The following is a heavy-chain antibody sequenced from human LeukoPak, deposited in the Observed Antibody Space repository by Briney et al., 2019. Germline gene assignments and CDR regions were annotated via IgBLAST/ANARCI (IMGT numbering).Heavy chain of an antibody. CDR1: GGSISSYY. CDR2: IYYSGST. V-gene: IGHV4-59*01. D-gene: IGHD6-19*01. CDR3: ARIREQWLAPGGYDY. J-gene: IGHJ4*02. Sequence: PSETLSLTCTVSGGSISSYYWSWIRQPPGKGLEWIGYIYYSGSTNYNPSLKSRVTISVDTSKNQFSLKLSSVTAADTAVYYCARIREQWLAPGGYDYWGQGTLVTVSS.